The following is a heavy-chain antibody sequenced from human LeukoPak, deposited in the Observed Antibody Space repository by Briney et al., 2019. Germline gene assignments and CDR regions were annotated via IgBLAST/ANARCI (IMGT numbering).Heavy chain of an antibody. Sequence: GGSLRLSCAASGFTFSNYAMSWVRQAPGKGLEWVGRIKSKTDGGTTDYAAPVKGRFTISRDDSKNTLYLQMNSLKTEDTAVYYCTTDRREGSYYNFDYWGQGTLVTVSS. CDR1: GFTFSNYA. J-gene: IGHJ4*02. CDR2: IKSKTDGGTT. V-gene: IGHV3-15*01. D-gene: IGHD1-26*01. CDR3: TTDRREGSYYNFDY.